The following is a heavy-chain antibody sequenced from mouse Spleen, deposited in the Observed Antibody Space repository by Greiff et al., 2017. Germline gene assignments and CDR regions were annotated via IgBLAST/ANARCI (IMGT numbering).Heavy chain of an antibody. CDR1: GFTFSSFG. Sequence: EVQGVESGGGLVQPGGSRKLSCAASGFTFSSFGMHWVRQAPEKGLEWVAYISSGSSTIYYADTVKGRFTISRDNPKNTLFLQMTSLRSEDTAMYYCARGGSSYGMDYWGQGTSVTVSS. CDR2: ISSGSSTI. V-gene: IGHV5-17*02. CDR3: ARGGSSYGMDY. J-gene: IGHJ4*01. D-gene: IGHD1-1*01.